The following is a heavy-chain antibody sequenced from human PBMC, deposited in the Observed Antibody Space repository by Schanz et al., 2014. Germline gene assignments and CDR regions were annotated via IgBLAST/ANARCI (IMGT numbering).Heavy chain of an antibody. J-gene: IGHJ6*04. CDR1: GFIFSSYG. Sequence: VQLVESGGGLVKPGGSLRLSCEASGFIFSSYGLHWVRQAPGKGLEWVAAMSYDGSIKYYGDSVKGRFTISRDNSKNTLYLQMNSLRAEDTALYYCARDSGPYYDKSMDVWGKGTTVTVSS. D-gene: IGHD3-9*01. CDR3: ARDSGPYYDKSMDV. CDR2: MSYDGSIK. V-gene: IGHV3-33*08.